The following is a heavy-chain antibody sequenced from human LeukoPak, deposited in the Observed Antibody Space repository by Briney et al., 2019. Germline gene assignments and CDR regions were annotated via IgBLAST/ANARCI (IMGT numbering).Heavy chain of an antibody. V-gene: IGHV3-30-3*01. J-gene: IGHJ6*02. D-gene: IGHD3-22*01. CDR1: GFTFSSYA. CDR3: ARDYYDSSVYGMDV. Sequence: GGSLRLSCAASGFTFSSYAMHWVRQAPGKGLEWVAAISYDGSNKYYADSVKGRFTISRDNSKNTLYLQMNSLRAEDTAVYYCARDYYDSSVYGMDVWGQGTTVTVSS. CDR2: ISYDGSNK.